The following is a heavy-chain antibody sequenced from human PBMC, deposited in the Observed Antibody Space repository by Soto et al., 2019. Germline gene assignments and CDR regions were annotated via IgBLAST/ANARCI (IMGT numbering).Heavy chain of an antibody. D-gene: IGHD4-17*01. J-gene: IGHJ6*02. Sequence: PGESLKISCKVSGYSFTSYWISWVRQMPGKGLEWMGRIDPSDSYTNYSPSFQGHVTISADKSISTAYLQWSSLKASDTAMYYCARQKVTTLELAHYYYGMDVWGQGTTVTVSS. CDR2: IDPSDSYT. CDR1: GYSFTSYW. CDR3: ARQKVTTLELAHYYYGMDV. V-gene: IGHV5-10-1*01.